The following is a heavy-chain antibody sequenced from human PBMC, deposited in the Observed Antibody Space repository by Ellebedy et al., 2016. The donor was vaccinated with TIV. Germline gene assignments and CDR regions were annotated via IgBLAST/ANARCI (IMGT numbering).Heavy chain of an antibody. Sequence: GESLKISCTASGFTFSSYWMSWVRQAPGKGLEWVAHINQDGTEKYYVDSVKGRFTISRDNAKNSLYLQMNSLRAEDTAVYYCARDGSIYWGQGTLVTVSS. D-gene: IGHD3-9*01. CDR2: INQDGTEK. J-gene: IGHJ4*02. CDR1: GFTFSSYW. CDR3: ARDGSIY. V-gene: IGHV3-7*01.